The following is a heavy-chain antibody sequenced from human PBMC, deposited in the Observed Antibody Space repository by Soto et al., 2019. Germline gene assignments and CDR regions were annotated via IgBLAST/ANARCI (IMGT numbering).Heavy chain of an antibody. CDR3: ARERSSSVSGRMDV. CDR1: GGSISSYY. Sequence: QVQLQESGPGLVKPSETLSLTCTVSGGSISSYYWSWIRQPPGKGLEWIGYIYYSGSTNYTPSLKSRVTISVDTSKNQFSLKLSSVTAADTAVYYCARERSSSVSGRMDVWGQGTTVTVSS. D-gene: IGHD6-6*01. J-gene: IGHJ6*02. CDR2: IYYSGST. V-gene: IGHV4-59*01.